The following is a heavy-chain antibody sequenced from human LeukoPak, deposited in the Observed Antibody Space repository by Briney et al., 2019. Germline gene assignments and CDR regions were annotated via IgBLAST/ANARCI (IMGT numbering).Heavy chain of an antibody. D-gene: IGHD1-26*01. J-gene: IGHJ3*02. CDR1: GFTFSSYW. CDR3: ARDVVGAKDDAFDI. V-gene: IGHV3-7*01. Sequence: GGSLRLSCAASGFTFSSYWMSWVRQAPGKGLEWVANMKQDGSEKCYVDSVKGRFTISRDNAKNSLYLQMNSLRAEDTAVYYCARDVVGAKDDAFDIWGQGTMVTVSS. CDR2: MKQDGSEK.